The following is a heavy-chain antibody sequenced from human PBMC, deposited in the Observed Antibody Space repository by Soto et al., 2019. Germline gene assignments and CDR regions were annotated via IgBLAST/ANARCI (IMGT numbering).Heavy chain of an antibody. CDR1: GFTFSSYA. J-gene: IGHJ4*02. D-gene: IGHD3-10*01. Sequence: EVQLVESGGGLVQPGGSLRLSCAASGFTFSSYAMHWVRQAPGKGLEYVSAISSNGGSTYYANSVTGRFTISRDNSKNTLYLQMGSLRAEDMAVYYCARSGFGSGSYDYWGQGTMVTVSS. CDR2: ISSNGGST. CDR3: ARSGFGSGSYDY. V-gene: IGHV3-64*01.